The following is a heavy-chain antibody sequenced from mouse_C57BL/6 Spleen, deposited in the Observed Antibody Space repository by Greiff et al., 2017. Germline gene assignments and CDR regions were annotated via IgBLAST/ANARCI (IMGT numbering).Heavy chain of an antibody. J-gene: IGHJ1*03. CDR3: ARGDGSKPYWYFDV. V-gene: IGHV1-39*01. CDR2: INPNYGTT. CDR1: GYSFTDYN. D-gene: IGHD1-1*01. Sequence: VQLQQSGPELVKPGASVKISCKASGYSFTDYNMNWVKQSNGKSLEWIGVINPNYGTTSYNQKFKGKATLTVDQSSSTAYMQLNSLTSEESAVYYCARGDGSKPYWYFDVWGTGTTVTVSS.